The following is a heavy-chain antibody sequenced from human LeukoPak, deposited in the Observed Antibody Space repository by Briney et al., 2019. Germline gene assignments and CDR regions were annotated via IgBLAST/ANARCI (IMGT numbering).Heavy chain of an antibody. CDR2: ISGSDDSNHYA. CDR1: GFTFSSYA. D-gene: IGHD5-18*01. Sequence: PGGSLRLSCAASGFTFSSYAMSWVRQAPGKGLEWVSVISGSDDSNHYAYYADSVKGRFTISRDNSKNTLYLQMSSLRVEDTAVYYCAREDTALVIAYWGQGTLVTVSS. V-gene: IGHV3-23*01. J-gene: IGHJ4*02. CDR3: AREDTALVIAY.